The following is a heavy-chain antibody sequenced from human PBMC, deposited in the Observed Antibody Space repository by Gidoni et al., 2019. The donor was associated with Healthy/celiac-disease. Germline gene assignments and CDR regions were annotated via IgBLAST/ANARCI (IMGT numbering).Heavy chain of an antibody. D-gene: IGHD3-9*01. V-gene: IGHV4-34*01. CDR1: GGSFSGYY. CDR2: INHSGST. J-gene: IGHJ4*02. Sequence: QVQLQQWVAGLSKPSETLSLTCAVYGGSFSGYYWSWIRQPPGKGLEWSGEINHSGSTNYNPSLKSRVTISVDTSKNQFSLKLSAVNAADTAVYYCARGPGRYFDWSRLFDYWGQGTLVTVSS. CDR3: ARGPGRYFDWSRLFDY.